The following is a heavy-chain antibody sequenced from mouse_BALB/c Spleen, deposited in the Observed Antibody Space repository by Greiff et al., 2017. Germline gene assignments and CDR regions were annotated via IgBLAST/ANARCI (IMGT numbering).Heavy chain of an antibody. Sequence: EVNVVESGGGLVKPGGSLKLSCAASGFTFSSYTMSWVRQTPEKRLEWVATISSGGSYTYYPDSVKGRFTISRDNAKNTLYLQMSSLKSEDTAMYYCTRVRITTGYYFDYWGQGTTLTVSS. CDR2: ISSGGSYT. CDR1: GFTFSSYT. J-gene: IGHJ2*01. D-gene: IGHD2-4*01. V-gene: IGHV5-6-4*01. CDR3: TRVRITTGYYFDY.